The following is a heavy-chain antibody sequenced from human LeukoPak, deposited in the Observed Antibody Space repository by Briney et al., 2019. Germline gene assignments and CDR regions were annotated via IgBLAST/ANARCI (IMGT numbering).Heavy chain of an antibody. V-gene: IGHV1-18*01. D-gene: IGHD2-2*01. CDR1: GYTFTSYG. J-gene: IGHJ4*02. Sequence: ASVKVSCKASGYTFTSYGISWVRQAPGQGLEWMGWISAYNGNTNYAQKLQGRVTMTTDTSTSTAYMELRSLRSDDTAVYYCARDHRYCSSTSCWELDYWGQGTLVTVSS. CDR3: ARDHRYCSSTSCWELDY. CDR2: ISAYNGNT.